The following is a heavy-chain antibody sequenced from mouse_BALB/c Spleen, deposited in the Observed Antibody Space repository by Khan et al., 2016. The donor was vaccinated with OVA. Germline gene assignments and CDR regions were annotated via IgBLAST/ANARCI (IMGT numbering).Heavy chain of an antibody. D-gene: IGHD2-14*01. CDR1: GYTFTSHT. V-gene: IGHV1-4*01. CDR3: ARRTTEYAFDY. Sequence: QIQLVQSGAELARPGASVKMSCKASGYTFTSHTMHWVKQRPGQGLEWIGYINPRSDYTQYNQKFNDKATLTADISSSTAYMQLSSLTSEDSAVYYCARRTTEYAFDYWGQGTSVTVSS. CDR2: INPRSDYT. J-gene: IGHJ4*01.